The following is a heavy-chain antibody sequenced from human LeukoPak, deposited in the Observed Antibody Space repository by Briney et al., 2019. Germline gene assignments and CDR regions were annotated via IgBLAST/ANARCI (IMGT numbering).Heavy chain of an antibody. D-gene: IGHD2-2*01. Sequence: GGSLRLSCAASGFTFSSYRMNWVRQAPGKGLEWVSSISSSGVYIYYADSLKGRFTISRDNAKDSLYLQMNSLSAEDTAVYYCARSLGSCSTTTCYDNWFDPWGQGTLVTVSS. J-gene: IGHJ5*02. CDR1: GFTFSSYR. V-gene: IGHV3-21*01. CDR3: ARSLGSCSTTTCYDNWFDP. CDR2: ISSSGVYI.